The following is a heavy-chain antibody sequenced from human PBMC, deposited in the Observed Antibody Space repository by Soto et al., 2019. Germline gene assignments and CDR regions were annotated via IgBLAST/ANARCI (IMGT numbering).Heavy chain of an antibody. CDR3: AKWDTAMVTGYFDY. J-gene: IGHJ4*02. CDR2: ISGSGGST. CDR1: GFTFSSYA. D-gene: IGHD5-18*01. V-gene: IGHV3-23*01. Sequence: GGSLRLSCAASGFTFSSYAMIWVRQAPGKGLEWVSAISGSGGSTYYADSVKGRFTISRDNSKNTLYLQMNSLRAEDTAVYYCAKWDTAMVTGYFDYWGQGTLVTVSS.